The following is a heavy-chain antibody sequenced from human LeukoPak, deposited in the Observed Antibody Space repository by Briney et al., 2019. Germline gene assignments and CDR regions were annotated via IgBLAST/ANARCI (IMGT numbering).Heavy chain of an antibody. CDR3: TTAPAFSSSWRS. Sequence: GSLRLSCAASGFTFSSYAMSWVRQAPGKGLEWVSAISGSGGSTYYADSVKGRFTISRDNSKNTLYLQMNSLRAEDTAIYYCTTAPAFSSSWRSWGQGTLVTVSS. V-gene: IGHV3-23*01. CDR1: GFTFSSYA. J-gene: IGHJ5*02. D-gene: IGHD2-2*01. CDR2: ISGSGGST.